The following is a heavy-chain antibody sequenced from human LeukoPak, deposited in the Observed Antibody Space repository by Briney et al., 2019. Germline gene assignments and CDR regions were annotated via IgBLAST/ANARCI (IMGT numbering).Heavy chain of an antibody. Sequence: SVKVSCKASGYTFTSYAISWVRQAPGQGLEWMGGIIPIFGTANYAQKFQGRVTITADESTSTAYMELSSLRSEDTAVYYCARAYCGGDCYRGSYYFDYWGQGTLVTVSS. CDR1: GYTFTSYA. D-gene: IGHD2-21*02. CDR3: ARAYCGGDCYRGSYYFDY. CDR2: IIPIFGTA. J-gene: IGHJ4*02. V-gene: IGHV1-69*13.